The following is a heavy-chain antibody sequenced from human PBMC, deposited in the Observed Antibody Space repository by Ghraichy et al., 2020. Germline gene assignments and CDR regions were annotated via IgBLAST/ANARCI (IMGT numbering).Heavy chain of an antibody. J-gene: IGHJ4*02. V-gene: IGHV3-23*01. CDR2: ISSAGST. Sequence: GSLRLSCAASGFTFSSYVMTWIRQALGKGLKWVSPISSAGSTSYADSLKGRFTISRDNSKNTPYLQRKSLRAEDTAAYYCAKSSSSWLFLDYWGQGTLVTVSS. CDR1: GFTFSSYV. D-gene: IGHD6-19*01. CDR3: AKSSSSWLFLDY.